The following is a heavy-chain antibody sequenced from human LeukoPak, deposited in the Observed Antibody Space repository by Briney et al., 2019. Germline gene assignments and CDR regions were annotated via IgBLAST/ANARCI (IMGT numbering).Heavy chain of an antibody. D-gene: IGHD2-2*01. CDR1: GGSFSGCY. Sequence: SETLSLTCAVYGGSFSGCYWSWIRQPPGKGLEWIGEINHSGSTNYNPSLKSRVTISVDTSKNQFSLKLSSVTAADTAVYYCARAGVRYCSSTSCPDWGYWGQGTLVTVSS. CDR2: INHSGST. CDR3: ARAGVRYCSSTSCPDWGY. J-gene: IGHJ4*02. V-gene: IGHV4-34*01.